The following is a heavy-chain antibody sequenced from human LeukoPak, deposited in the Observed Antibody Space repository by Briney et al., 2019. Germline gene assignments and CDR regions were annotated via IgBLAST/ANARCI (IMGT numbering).Heavy chain of an antibody. D-gene: IGHD6-13*01. V-gene: IGHV3-64*04. CDR1: GFTFSTYV. Sequence: QPGGSLRLSCSVSGFTFSTYVMHWVRQAPGKGLEYVSAISSNGDNTYYADSVKGRFTISRDNSKNTLYLQMNSLRAEDTAVYYCATHWEEEQQLASMDVWGQGTTVTVSS. CDR2: ISSNGDNT. J-gene: IGHJ6*02. CDR3: ATHWEEEQQLASMDV.